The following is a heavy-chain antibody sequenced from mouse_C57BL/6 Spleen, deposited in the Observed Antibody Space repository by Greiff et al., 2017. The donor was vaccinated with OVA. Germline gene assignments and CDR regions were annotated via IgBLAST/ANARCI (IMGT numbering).Heavy chain of an antibody. CDR2: IDPSDSYT. CDR1: GYTFTSYW. V-gene: IGHV1-69*01. D-gene: IGHD4-1*01. CDR3: ARFKTGYFDY. Sequence: VQLQQPGAELVMPGASVKLSCKASGYTFTSYWMHWVKQRPGQGLEWIGEIDPSDSYTNYNQKFKGKSTLTVDKSSSTAYMQLSSLTSEDSAVYYCARFKTGYFDYWGQGTTLTVSS. J-gene: IGHJ2*01.